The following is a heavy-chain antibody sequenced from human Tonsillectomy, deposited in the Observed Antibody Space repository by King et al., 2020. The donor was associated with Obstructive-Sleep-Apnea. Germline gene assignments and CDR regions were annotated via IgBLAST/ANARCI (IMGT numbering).Heavy chain of an antibody. Sequence: VQLVESGGGLVQPGRSLRLSCTASGFTFGDYAMSWFRQAPGKGLEWVGFIRSKGYGGTTEYAASVKGRFTISREDSKSIAYLQMNNLTTEATGVYYCSRVRFYTSRYYYGMDVWGQGTTVTVSS. D-gene: IGHD3-10*01. J-gene: IGHJ6*02. CDR3: SRVRFYTSRYYYGMDV. V-gene: IGHV3-49*03. CDR2: IRSKGYGGTT. CDR1: GFTFGDYA.